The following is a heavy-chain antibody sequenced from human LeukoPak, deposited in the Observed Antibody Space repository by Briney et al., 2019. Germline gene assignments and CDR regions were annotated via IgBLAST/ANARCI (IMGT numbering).Heavy chain of an antibody. V-gene: IGHV1-3*01. D-gene: IGHD2-15*01. CDR2: VNAGNGNT. CDR1: GYTFTSYA. J-gene: IGHJ4*02. CDR3: ARVSRRAVDFDY. Sequence: ASVKVSCKASGYTFTSYAMHWVRQAPGQRLEWMGWVNAGNGNTKYSQKFQGRVTITRDTSASTAYMELSSLRSEDTAVYYCARVSRRAVDFDYWGQGTLVTVSS.